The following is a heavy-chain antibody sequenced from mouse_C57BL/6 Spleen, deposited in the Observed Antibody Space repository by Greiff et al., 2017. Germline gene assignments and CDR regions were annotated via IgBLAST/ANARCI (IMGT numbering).Heavy chain of an antibody. V-gene: IGHV1-52*01. CDR3: ARFTTVVDYFDY. D-gene: IGHD1-1*01. CDR2: IDPSDSET. Sequence: QVQLQQPGAELVRPGSSVKLSCKASGYTFTSYWMHWVKQRPIQGLEWIGNIDPSDSETHYNQKFKDKATLTVDKSSSTAYMQLSSLTSEDSAVYYCARFTTVVDYFDYWGQGTTLTVSS. J-gene: IGHJ2*01. CDR1: GYTFTSYW.